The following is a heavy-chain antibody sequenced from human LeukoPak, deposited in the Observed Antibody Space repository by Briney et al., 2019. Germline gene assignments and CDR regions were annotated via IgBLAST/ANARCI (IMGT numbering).Heavy chain of an antibody. J-gene: IGHJ4*02. Sequence: ASVKVSCKASGYTFTGYYMHWARQAPGQGLEWMGWIYPDSGGTNYAQKFRGRVTMTRDTSISTAYLELNSLTSDDTAVYYCARVTSITTDYWGQGTLVTVSS. V-gene: IGHV1-2*02. CDR2: IYPDSGGT. CDR3: ARVTSITTDY. CDR1: GYTFTGYY. D-gene: IGHD2-21*02.